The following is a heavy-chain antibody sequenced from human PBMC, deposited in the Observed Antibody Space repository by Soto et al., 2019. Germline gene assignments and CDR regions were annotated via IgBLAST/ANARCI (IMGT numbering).Heavy chain of an antibody. CDR3: ATPHLRGRHYDFRSPPTASLYHYGLGV. CDR1: RGTFNTSP. CDR2: ILPVFGRM. Sequence: QVQLTQSGAEVKKPGSSVRVSCQTSRGTFNTSPISWMRQAPGQGLEWLGDILPVFGRMNYAQQFPDRLYSTPDESPTSVCMEVTRLTPEDTAVYFCATPHLRGRHYDFRSPPTASLYHYGLGVWGQGTTVIVSS. D-gene: IGHD3-3*01. J-gene: IGHJ6*02. V-gene: IGHV1-69*01.